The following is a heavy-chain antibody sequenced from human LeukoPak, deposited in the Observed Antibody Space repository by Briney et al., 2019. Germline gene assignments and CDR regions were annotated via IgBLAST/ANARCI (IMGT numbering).Heavy chain of an antibody. J-gene: IGHJ6*03. CDR2: ISPYNGNT. Sequence: ASVKVTCKASGYKFTNYGISWVRQAPGQGLEWMGWISPYNGNTIYAQKLQGRVTMTTDTSTSTAYMELRSLRSDDTAVYYCARVYRPELLTYYYYYYMDVWGKGTTVTISS. CDR1: GYKFTNYG. D-gene: IGHD2-15*01. V-gene: IGHV1-18*01. CDR3: ARVYRPELLTYYYYYYMDV.